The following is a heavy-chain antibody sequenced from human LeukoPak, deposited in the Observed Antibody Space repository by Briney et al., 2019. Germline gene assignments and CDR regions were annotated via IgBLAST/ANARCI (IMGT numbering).Heavy chain of an antibody. CDR3: ARGTRNYYYYYMDV. D-gene: IGHD1-1*01. CDR2: FDPEDGET. CDR1: GYTLTELS. V-gene: IGHV1-24*01. J-gene: IGHJ6*03. Sequence: ASVKVSCKVSGYTLTELSMHWVRQAPGKGLEWMGGFDPEDGETIYAQKFQGRVTMTEDTSTDTAYMELRSLRSDDTAVYYCARGTRNYYYYYMDVWGKGTTVTISS.